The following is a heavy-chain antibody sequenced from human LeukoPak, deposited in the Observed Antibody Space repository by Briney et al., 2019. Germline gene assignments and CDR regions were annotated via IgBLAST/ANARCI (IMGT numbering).Heavy chain of an antibody. CDR1: GGSISNYY. V-gene: IGHV4-4*07. CDR3: ARHWLVGATRRRAFDI. D-gene: IGHD1-26*01. CDR2: FYNSGST. J-gene: IGHJ3*02. Sequence: PSETLSLTCTVSGGSISNYYWSWIRQPAGKGLEWIGRFYNSGSTNCNPSLKSRVTMSVDTSKNQFSLKLSSVTAADTAVYYCARHWLVGATRRRAFDIWGQGTMVTVSS.